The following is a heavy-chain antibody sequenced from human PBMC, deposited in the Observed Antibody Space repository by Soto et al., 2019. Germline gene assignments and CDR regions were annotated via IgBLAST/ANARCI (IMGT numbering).Heavy chain of an antibody. CDR3: ARQTSYSNNALDY. D-gene: IGHD4-4*01. CDR2: IYYSGST. V-gene: IGHV4-59*08. J-gene: IGHJ4*02. CDR1: GGSISSYY. Sequence: SETLSLTCTVSGGSISSYYWSWIRQPPGKGLEWIGYIYYSGSTNYNPSLKSRVTISVDTSKNQFSLKLSSVTAADTAVYYCARQTSYSNNALDYWGQGTLVTVSS.